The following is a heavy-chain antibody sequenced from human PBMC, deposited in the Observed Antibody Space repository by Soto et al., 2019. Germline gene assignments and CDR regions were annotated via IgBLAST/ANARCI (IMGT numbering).Heavy chain of an antibody. V-gene: IGHV3-21*01. CDR2: ISSSSSYI. D-gene: IGHD3-3*01. Sequence: EVQLVESGGGLVKPGGSLRLSCAASGFTFSSYSMNWVRQAPGKGREWVSSISSSSSYIYYADSVKGRFTISRDNAKNSLYLQMNSLRAEDTAVYYCARDHAYYDVWSGYQVYYYYGMDVWGQGTTVTVSS. CDR3: ARDHAYYDVWSGYQVYYYYGMDV. J-gene: IGHJ6*02. CDR1: GFTFSSYS.